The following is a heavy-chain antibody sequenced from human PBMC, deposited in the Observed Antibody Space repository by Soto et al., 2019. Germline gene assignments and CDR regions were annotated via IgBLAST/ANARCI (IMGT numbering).Heavy chain of an antibody. D-gene: IGHD5-12*01. J-gene: IGHJ6*02. Sequence: LSCAASGFTFSSYGMHWVRQAPGKGLEWVAVISYDGSNKYYADSVKGRFTISRDNSKNTLYLQMNSLRAEDTAVYYCAKGGDGYKIDYYYGMDVWGQGTTVTVSS. V-gene: IGHV3-30*18. CDR3: AKGGDGYKIDYYYGMDV. CDR1: GFTFSSYG. CDR2: ISYDGSNK.